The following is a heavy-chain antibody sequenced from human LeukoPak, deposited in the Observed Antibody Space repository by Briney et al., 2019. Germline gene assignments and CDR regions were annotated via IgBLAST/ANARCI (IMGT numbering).Heavy chain of an antibody. CDR1: GFSFSDHC. D-gene: IGHD5-18*01. Sequence: NPGGSLRLSCAASGFSFSDHCMSWIRQAPGKGLEWVSYISSSRSFTNYADSVKGRFTISRDTAKNSLYLQMNSLRAEGTAVYYCARLRGYSYGLDYWGQGILVTVSS. V-gene: IGHV3-11*03. J-gene: IGHJ4*02. CDR3: ARLRGYSYGLDY. CDR2: ISSSRSFT.